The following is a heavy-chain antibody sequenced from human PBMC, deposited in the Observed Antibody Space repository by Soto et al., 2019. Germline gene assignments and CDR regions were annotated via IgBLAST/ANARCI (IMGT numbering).Heavy chain of an antibody. CDR1: GYTFTRYG. CDR3: AKNGQPPYYCYGMDV. Sequence: QGQLVQSGAEVKKPGASVKVSCKASGYTFTRYGISWVRQAPGQGLEWMGWISGYNGDTKYAKKFQGRVTMTIDTSPTTTYKELRRLTSDETAVYYCAKNGQPPYYCYGMDVCGQGTTVTVSS. J-gene: IGHJ6*02. V-gene: IGHV1-18*01. D-gene: IGHD2-8*01. CDR2: ISGYNGDT.